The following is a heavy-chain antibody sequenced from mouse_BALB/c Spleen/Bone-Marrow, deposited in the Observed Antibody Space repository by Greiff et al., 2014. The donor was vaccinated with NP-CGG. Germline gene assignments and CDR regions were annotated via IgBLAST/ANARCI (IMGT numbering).Heavy chain of an antibody. J-gene: IGHJ2*01. V-gene: IGHV1-4*01. D-gene: IGHD6-2*01. CDR1: GYTFTSYT. CDR3: ARVLRWSLDY. Sequence: QVQLQQSGAELARPGASVKMSCKASGYTFTSYTMHWVKQRPGQGLEWIGSINPSSNYTNYNQKFKDKATLTADKSSSTAYMQLSSLTSEDSAVYYCARVLRWSLDYWGQGTTLTVSS. CDR2: INPSSNYT.